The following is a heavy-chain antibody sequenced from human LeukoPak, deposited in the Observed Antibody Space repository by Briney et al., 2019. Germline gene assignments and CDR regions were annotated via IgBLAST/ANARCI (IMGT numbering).Heavy chain of an antibody. CDR2: MNPNSGNT. V-gene: IGHV1-8*03. Sequence: ASVKVSCKASGYTFTSYDINWVRQATGQGLEWMGWMNPNSGNTGYAQKFQGRVTITRNTSISTAYMELSSLRSEDTAVYYCARSPIKRGDRKMYYFDYWGQGTLVTVSS. D-gene: IGHD3-16*01. CDR1: GYTFTSYD. J-gene: IGHJ4*02. CDR3: ARSPIKRGDRKMYYFDY.